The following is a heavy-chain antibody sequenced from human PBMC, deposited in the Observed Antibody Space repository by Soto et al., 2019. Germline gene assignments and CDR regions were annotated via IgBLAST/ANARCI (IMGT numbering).Heavy chain of an antibody. CDR2: IYYNGNT. Sequence: PSETLSLTCTVSGGSISNHYWSWIRQPPGKGLEWIGCIYYNGNTNYNPSLRSRVTISVDTSKNQFSLKLRSVTAADTAVFYCAGLYPYESSGYHLNYWGQGALVTLSS. V-gene: IGHV4-59*08. D-gene: IGHD3-22*01. J-gene: IGHJ4*02. CDR3: AGLYPYESSGYHLNY. CDR1: GGSISNHY.